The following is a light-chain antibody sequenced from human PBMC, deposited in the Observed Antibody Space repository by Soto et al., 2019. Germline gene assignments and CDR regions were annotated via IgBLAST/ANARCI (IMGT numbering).Light chain of an antibody. CDR2: GAS. CDR3: QQYGSSPLT. CDR1: QRVSSSY. Sequence: EIVLTQSPGTLSLSPGERATLSCRASQRVSSSYLAWYQQKPGQAPRLLIYGASSRATGIPDRFSGSGSGTAFTLTISRLEPEDFAVYYCQQYGSSPLTFGGGTKVEIK. V-gene: IGKV3-20*01. J-gene: IGKJ4*01.